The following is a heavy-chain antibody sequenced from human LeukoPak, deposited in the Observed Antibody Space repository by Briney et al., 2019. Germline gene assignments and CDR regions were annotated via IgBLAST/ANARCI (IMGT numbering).Heavy chain of an antibody. CDR3: AKLLTSGWRPIDY. CDR2: ISGSGGST. Sequence: PGGSLRLSCAASGFTFSSYAMSWVRQAPGKGLEWVSTISGSGGSTYYADSVKGRFTISRDNSKNTLYVQMNSLRAEDTAVYCCAKLLTSGWRPIDYWGQGTLVTVSS. D-gene: IGHD6-19*01. V-gene: IGHV3-23*01. CDR1: GFTFSSYA. J-gene: IGHJ4*02.